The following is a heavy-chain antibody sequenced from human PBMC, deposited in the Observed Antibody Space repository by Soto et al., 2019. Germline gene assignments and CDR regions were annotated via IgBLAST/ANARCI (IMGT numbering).Heavy chain of an antibody. CDR1: GDSLSGTYW. CDR3: ARHILVTGTRGFDF. Sequence: QVQLQESGPGLVKPSETLSLTCAVSGDSLSGTYWWSWVRQAPGGGLQWIGEISYSGTTHYDPSLRSRVTISMDKSSSEFSLTLISVTAADSASYYCARHILVTGTRGFDFWGQGILVTVSS. V-gene: IGHV4-4*02. D-gene: IGHD6-19*01. J-gene: IGHJ4*02. CDR2: ISYSGTT.